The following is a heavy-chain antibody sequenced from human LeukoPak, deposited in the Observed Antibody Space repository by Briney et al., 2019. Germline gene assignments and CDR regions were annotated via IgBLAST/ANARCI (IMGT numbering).Heavy chain of an antibody. V-gene: IGHV1-69*06. J-gene: IGHJ6*02. CDR3: ARGPSTVTTLNYYYYYGMDV. CDR1: GGTFSSYA. CDR2: IIPIFGTA. Sequence: SVKVSCKASGGTFSSYAISWVRQAPGQGLEWMGGIIPIFGTANYAQKFQGRVTITADKSTSTAYMELSSLRSEDTAVYYCARGPSTVTTLNYYYYYGMDVWGQGTTVTVSS. D-gene: IGHD1-14*01.